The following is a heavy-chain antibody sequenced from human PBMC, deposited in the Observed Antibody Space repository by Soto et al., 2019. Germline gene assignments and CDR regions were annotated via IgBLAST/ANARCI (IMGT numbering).Heavy chain of an antibody. CDR3: ARVRAVAGSGRFGVGYYYYYLDV. CDR1: GYTFTSYG. CDR2: ISAYNGNT. V-gene: IGHV1-18*01. Sequence: QVQLVQSGAEVKKPGASVKVSCKASGYTFTSYGISWVRQAPGQGLEWMGWISAYNGNTNYAQKLQGRGTMTTDTSPSTAYMELRGLRSDDTAVYYCARVRAVAGSGRFGVGYYYYYLDVWGKGTTVTVSS. D-gene: IGHD6-19*01. J-gene: IGHJ6*03.